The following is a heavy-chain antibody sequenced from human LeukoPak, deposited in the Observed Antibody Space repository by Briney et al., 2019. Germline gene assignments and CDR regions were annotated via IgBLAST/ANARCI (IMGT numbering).Heavy chain of an antibody. D-gene: IGHD5-18*01. Sequence: SETLSLTCAVYGGSFSGYYWSWIRQPPGKGLEWIGEINHSGSTNYNPSLKSRVTISVDTSKNQFSLKLSSVTAADTAVYYCARGYSYGPRGRAFDFWGQGTMVIVSS. CDR2: INHSGST. CDR3: ARGYSYGPRGRAFDF. J-gene: IGHJ3*01. V-gene: IGHV4-34*01. CDR1: GGSFSGYY.